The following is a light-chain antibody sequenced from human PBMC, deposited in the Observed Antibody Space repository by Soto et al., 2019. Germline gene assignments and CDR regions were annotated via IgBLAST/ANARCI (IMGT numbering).Light chain of an antibody. CDR3: QQYNPSLT. J-gene: IGKJ4*01. CDR2: GAS. Sequence: EIVLTQSPGTRFFSPGERATLSWGASQSVSKNSLAWYQQRAGQAPRLLIYGASSRAAGIPDRFIGSGSGTDFTLTVSRMEPEDFAVYFCQQYNPSLTFGGGTKVDIK. V-gene: IGKV3-20*01. CDR1: QSVSKNS.